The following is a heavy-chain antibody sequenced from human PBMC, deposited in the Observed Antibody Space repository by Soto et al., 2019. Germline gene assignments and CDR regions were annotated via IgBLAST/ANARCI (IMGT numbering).Heavy chain of an antibody. CDR3: AQAGFSSIWSTTYFDY. V-gene: IGHV3-23*01. CDR1: GFTFTSYA. J-gene: IGHJ4*02. D-gene: IGHD6-13*01. CDR2: ISGTGYNT. Sequence: EVQLLESGGGLVQPGGSLRRSCAASGFTFTSYAMNWVRLAPGTGLEWVSAISGTGYNTYYAHSVKGRFTISRDNTKNPLYLQVTSLRGEDTAVYCCAQAGFSSIWSTTYFDYWGQGTLVNASS.